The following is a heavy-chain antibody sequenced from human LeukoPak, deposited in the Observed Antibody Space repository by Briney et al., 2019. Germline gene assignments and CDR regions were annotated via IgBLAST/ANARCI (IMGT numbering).Heavy chain of an antibody. CDR3: ARANILTGSYGLDV. D-gene: IGHD3-9*01. Sequence: GGSLRLSCAASGFTFSSYGMHWVRQAPGKGLEWVAVIWYDGSNTYYADSVKGRFTISIDNSKNTLYLQMNSLRAEDTAVYHCARANILTGSYGLDVWGQGTTVTVSS. CDR2: IWYDGSNT. J-gene: IGHJ6*02. V-gene: IGHV3-33*08. CDR1: GFTFSSYG.